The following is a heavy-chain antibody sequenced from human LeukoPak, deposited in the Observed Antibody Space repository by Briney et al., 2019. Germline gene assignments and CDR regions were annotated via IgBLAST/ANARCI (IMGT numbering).Heavy chain of an antibody. D-gene: IGHD6-6*01. CDR2: IRPNSGGT. CDR3: ATYSNSTLQYYYGLDV. J-gene: IGHJ6*02. Sequence: ASVTVSCKTSGYTFTFYYLHWVRQAPGQGLEWMGWIRPNSGGTKNAQKFQGRVTMTRDTSISTAYMELNRLTTDDTAVYYCATYSNSTLQYYYGLDVWGQGTTVTVSS. CDR1: GYTFTFYY. V-gene: IGHV1-2*02.